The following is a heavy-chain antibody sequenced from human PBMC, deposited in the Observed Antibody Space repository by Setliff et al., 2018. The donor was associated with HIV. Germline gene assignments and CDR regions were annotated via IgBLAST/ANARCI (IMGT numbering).Heavy chain of an antibody. D-gene: IGHD6-19*01. CDR1: GYTFTTYA. Sequence: ASVKVSCKASGYTFTTYAMHWVRQAPGQRLEWMGWISAGKGMTKYSKKFQGRVTLTRDTAASTAYMELSSLRSEDTAVYYCARDIYDSGWFTLEYWGQGTLVTVSS. J-gene: IGHJ4*02. CDR3: ARDIYDSGWFTLEY. CDR2: ISAGKGMT. V-gene: IGHV1-3*01.